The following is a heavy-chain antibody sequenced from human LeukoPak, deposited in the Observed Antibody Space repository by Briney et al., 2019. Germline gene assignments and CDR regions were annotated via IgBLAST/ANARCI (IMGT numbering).Heavy chain of an antibody. CDR3: ARESPFGFTISL. J-gene: IGHJ3*01. D-gene: IGHD3-9*01. CDR1: GGTFSSYA. Sequence: SVKVSCKASGGTFSSYAISWVRQAPGQGLEWMGGIITIFGTANYAQKFQGRVTITADESTSTAYMELSSLRSEDTAVYYCARESPFGFTISLWGQGTMVTVSS. V-gene: IGHV1-69*13. CDR2: IITIFGTA.